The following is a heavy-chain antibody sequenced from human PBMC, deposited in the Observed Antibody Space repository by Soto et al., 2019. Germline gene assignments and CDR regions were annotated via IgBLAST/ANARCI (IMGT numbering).Heavy chain of an antibody. J-gene: IGHJ6*02. CDR2: ISAQDGNN. V-gene: IGHV1-18*01. CDR1: GHSFTSSG. Sequence: QVQMVQSGAEVRKVGASVKVSCKASGHSFTSSGISWVRQAPGQGLEWMGWISAQDGNNSFAQKFQGRGSMTTDTSTTTASMELTGLTSDDTAVYFCAICPAFGASFPPIYASYSVDDWGQGTTVTVSS. D-gene: IGHD2-2*01. CDR3: AICPAFGASFPPIYASYSVDD.